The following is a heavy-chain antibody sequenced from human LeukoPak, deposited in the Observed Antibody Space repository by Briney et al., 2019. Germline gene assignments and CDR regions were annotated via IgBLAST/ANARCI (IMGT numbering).Heavy chain of an antibody. Sequence: PRGSLRLSCAASGFTFSSYAMHWVRQAPGKGLEWVAVISYDGSNKYYADSVKGRFTISRDNSKNTLYLQMNSLRAEDTAVYYCAKTMGAIDHDYWGQGTLVTVSS. V-gene: IGHV3-30-3*02. J-gene: IGHJ4*02. CDR3: AKTMGAIDHDY. CDR2: ISYDGSNK. CDR1: GFTFSSYA. D-gene: IGHD1-26*01.